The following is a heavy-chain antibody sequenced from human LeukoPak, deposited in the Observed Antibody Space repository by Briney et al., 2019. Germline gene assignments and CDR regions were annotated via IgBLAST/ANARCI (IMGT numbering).Heavy chain of an antibody. Sequence: SETLSLTCTVSGGSISTYYWSWVRQPPGKGLGWLGHISCSGSTTYTPSLKSRVTISLDTSKNQFSLWLRSLTAADTPVYYCARAFSTWPHAFDIWGPGTMVTVSS. CDR1: GGSISTYY. CDR3: ARAFSTWPHAFDI. CDR2: ISCSGST. J-gene: IGHJ3*02. V-gene: IGHV4-59*01. D-gene: IGHD2-2*01.